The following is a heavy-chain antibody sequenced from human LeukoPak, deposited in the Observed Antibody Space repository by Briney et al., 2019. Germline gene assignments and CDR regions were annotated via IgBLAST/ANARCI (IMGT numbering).Heavy chain of an antibody. J-gene: IGHJ4*02. CDR1: GGTFSSYA. Sequence: ASVKVSCKASGGTFSSYAISWVRQAPGQGLEWMGGIIHIFGTANYAQKFQGRVTITTDESTSTAYMELSSLRSEDTAVYYCASGDPHAASFDYWGQGTLVTVSS. CDR2: IIHIFGTA. D-gene: IGHD3-10*01. V-gene: IGHV1-69*05. CDR3: ASGDPHAASFDY.